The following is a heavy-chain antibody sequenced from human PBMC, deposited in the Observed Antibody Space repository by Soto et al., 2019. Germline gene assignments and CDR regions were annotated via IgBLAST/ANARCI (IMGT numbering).Heavy chain of an antibody. CDR1: GYTFTSYG. CDR3: ARYPGAKKYSGYDWAPDY. D-gene: IGHD5-12*01. J-gene: IGHJ4*02. V-gene: IGHV1-18*01. Sequence: ASVKVSCKASGYTFTSYGISWVRQAPGQGLEWMGWISAYNGNTNYAQKLQGRVTMTTDTSTSTAYMELRSLRSDDTAVYYFARYPGAKKYSGYDWAPDYWGQGTLVTVSS. CDR2: ISAYNGNT.